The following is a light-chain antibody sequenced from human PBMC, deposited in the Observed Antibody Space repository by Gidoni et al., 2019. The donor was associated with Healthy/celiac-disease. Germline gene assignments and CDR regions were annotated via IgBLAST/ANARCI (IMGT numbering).Light chain of an antibody. J-gene: IGKJ1*01. Sequence: IQMTQSPSSLSASVGDRVTITCRASQSISSYLNWYQQKPGKAPKLLIYSASSLQSGVPSRFSGSGSGTDFTLTISSLQPEDFATYYCQQSYSTPGTFGQETKVEIK. CDR1: QSISSY. CDR2: SAS. CDR3: QQSYSTPGT. V-gene: IGKV1-39*01.